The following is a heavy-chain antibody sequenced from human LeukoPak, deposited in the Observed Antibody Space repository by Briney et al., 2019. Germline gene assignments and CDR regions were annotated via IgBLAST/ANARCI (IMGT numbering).Heavy chain of an antibody. Sequence: SETLSLTSTESGGSISSDDYYWTWIRQPAGRRLEWIGRIYITGNTMYNPSLESRVRMSIDTSKNQVSLTVKSVTAADTAVYYCARGGTLFTFFDSWGQGTLVTVSS. CDR1: GGSISSDDYY. V-gene: IGHV4-61*02. J-gene: IGHJ4*02. CDR3: ARGGTLFTFFDS. CDR2: IYITGNT.